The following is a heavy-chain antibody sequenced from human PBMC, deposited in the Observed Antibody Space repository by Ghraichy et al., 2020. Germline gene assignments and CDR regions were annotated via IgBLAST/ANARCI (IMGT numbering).Heavy chain of an antibody. CDR3: AKDGDWAFTY. Sequence: GGSLRLSCAASGFIFSNYKMHWLRQTPGTGLEWLAHIYSDGNNKYYANSVKGRFTVARDNSKDTLFLQMDSLGPDDTAIYYCAKDGDWAFTYWGRGTLVTVSS. CDR2: IYSDGNNK. D-gene: IGHD2-21*02. CDR1: GFIFSNYK. J-gene: IGHJ4*02. V-gene: IGHV3-30*02.